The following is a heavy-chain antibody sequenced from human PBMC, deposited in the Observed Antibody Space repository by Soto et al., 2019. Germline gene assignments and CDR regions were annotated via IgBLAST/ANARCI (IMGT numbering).Heavy chain of an antibody. V-gene: IGHV1-18*01. Sequence: QVQLVQSGAEVKKPGASVKVSCKASGYTFTSYGISWVRQAPGQGLEWMGWISAYNGNTNYAQKLQGRVTMTTDTHTSTAYMELRSLRSDDTAVYYCARFMTYYYDSSGYYASDWGQGTLVTVSS. CDR1: GYTFTSYG. D-gene: IGHD3-22*01. CDR2: ISAYNGNT. CDR3: ARFMTYYYDSSGYYASD. J-gene: IGHJ4*02.